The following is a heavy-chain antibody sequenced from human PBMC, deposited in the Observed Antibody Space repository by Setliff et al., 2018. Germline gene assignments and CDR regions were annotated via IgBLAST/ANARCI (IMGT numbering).Heavy chain of an antibody. V-gene: IGHV3-48*03. CDR3: ARENTAKNFWGEESDY. D-gene: IGHD3-3*01. J-gene: IGHJ4*02. Sequence: PGGSLRLSCAASGFTLSDYEMNWVRQAPGKGPEWVAHITSSGNLMFYADSVKGRFTISRDTSTNTVYMQLNSLRFEDRAVYYCARENTAKNFWGEESDYWGQGTLVTVSS. CDR1: GFTLSDYE. CDR2: ITSSGNLM.